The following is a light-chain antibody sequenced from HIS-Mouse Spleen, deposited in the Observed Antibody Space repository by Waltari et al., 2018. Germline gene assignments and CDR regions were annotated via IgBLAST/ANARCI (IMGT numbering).Light chain of an antibody. CDR1: QGISSY. CDR3: QQRSNWLT. CDR2: AAS. V-gene: IGKV1-8*01. Sequence: AIRMTQSPSSFSASTGDRVTITCRASQGISSYLAWYQQKPGKAPKLLIYAASTLQSGVPSRFSGSGSGTDFTLTISSREPEDFAVYYCQQRSNWLTFGGGTKVEIK. J-gene: IGKJ4*01.